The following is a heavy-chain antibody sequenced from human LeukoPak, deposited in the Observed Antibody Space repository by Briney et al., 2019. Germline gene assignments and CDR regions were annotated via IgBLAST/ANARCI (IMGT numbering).Heavy chain of an antibody. V-gene: IGHV4-34*01. CDR3: ARGIVATWYFDY. CDR2: INHSGST. Sequence: PGGSLRLSCAASGFTVSSNYMSWVRQAPGKGLEWIGEINHSGSTNYNPSLKSRVTISVDTSKNQFSLKLSSVTAADTAVYYCARGIVATWYFDYWGQGTLVTVSS. J-gene: IGHJ4*02. CDR1: GFTVSSNY. D-gene: IGHD5-12*01.